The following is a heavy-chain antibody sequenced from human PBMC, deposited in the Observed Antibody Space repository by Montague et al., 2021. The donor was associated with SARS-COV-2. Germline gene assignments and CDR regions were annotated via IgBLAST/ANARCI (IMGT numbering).Heavy chain of an antibody. CDR3: ARDTYSRTSGTLDF. J-gene: IGHJ4*02. Sequence: SLRLSCAASGFTFSSHGMHWVRQAPGKGLEWVAVMWYDGSKANYADSVKGRFTISRDNSEHMLYLQLNSLRAEDTAVYYCARDTYSRTSGTLDFWGRGTLVTVSS. CDR2: MWYDGSKA. V-gene: IGHV3-33*01. D-gene: IGHD6-13*01. CDR1: GFTFSSHG.